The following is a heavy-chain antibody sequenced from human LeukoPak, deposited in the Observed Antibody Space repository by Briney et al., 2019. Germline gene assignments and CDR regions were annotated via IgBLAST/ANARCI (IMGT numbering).Heavy chain of an antibody. Sequence: GGSLRLSCAASGFTFSSYAMSWVRQAPRKGLEWVSAISGSGGSTYYADSVKGRFTISRDNSKNTLYLQMNSLRAEDTAVYYCAKDFFGVGNYYYYGMDVWGQGTTVTVSS. CDR2: ISGSGGST. D-gene: IGHD3-3*01. J-gene: IGHJ6*02. CDR3: AKDFFGVGNYYYYGMDV. CDR1: GFTFSSYA. V-gene: IGHV3-23*01.